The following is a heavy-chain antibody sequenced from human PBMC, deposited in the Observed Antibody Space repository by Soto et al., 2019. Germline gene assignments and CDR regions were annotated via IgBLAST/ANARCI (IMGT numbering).Heavy chain of an antibody. CDR1: GFTFSNYW. J-gene: IGHJ6*04. Sequence: LRLSCAASGFTFSNYWMNWVRQAPGKGLEWVADIKQDGSVRSYVDSVKGRFTISRDNAKNSLYLQMDSLRAEDTAVYYCVRSVTRESVWGKGATVTVSS. CDR3: VRSVTRESV. V-gene: IGHV3-7*05. CDR2: IKQDGSVR. D-gene: IGHD2-2*01.